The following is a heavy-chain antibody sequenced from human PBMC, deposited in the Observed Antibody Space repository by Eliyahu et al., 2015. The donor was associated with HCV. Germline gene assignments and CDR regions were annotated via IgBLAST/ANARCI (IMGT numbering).Heavy chain of an antibody. V-gene: IGHV2-70*01. D-gene: IGHD1-26*01. J-gene: IGHJ6*02. CDR3: ARIKGTVSEWDQYYYYGMDV. CDR2: IDWDDDK. Sequence: QVTLRESGPALVKPTQTLTLTCTFSGFSLSTSGMCVSWIRQPPGKALEWLALIDWDDDKYYRHIPETRLTISKDTSKNQVVLTMTNMDPVDTATYYCARIKGTVSEWDQYYYYGMDVWGQGTTVTVSS. CDR1: GFSLSTSGMC.